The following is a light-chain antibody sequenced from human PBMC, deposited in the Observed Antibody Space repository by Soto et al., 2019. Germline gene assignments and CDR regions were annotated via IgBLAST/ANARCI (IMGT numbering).Light chain of an antibody. CDR2: DAS. CDR1: QSISSY. CDR3: QQSYSTPRIT. Sequence: DIQMTQSPSSLSASVGDRVTITCRASQSISSYLNWYQQKPGKAPKLLIYDASSLQSGVPSRFSGSGSGTDFTLTISSRQPEDFATYYCQQSYSTPRITFGQGTRLEIK. J-gene: IGKJ5*01. V-gene: IGKV1-39*01.